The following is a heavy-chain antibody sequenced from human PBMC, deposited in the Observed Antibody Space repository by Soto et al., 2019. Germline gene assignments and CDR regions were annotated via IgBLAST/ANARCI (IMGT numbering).Heavy chain of an antibody. CDR2: IQSGGRT. D-gene: IGHD2-15*01. J-gene: IGHJ6*04. CDR1: ALCSCRRY. CDR3: ARDDVHCSGGRCYGVPMDV. V-gene: IGHV3-66*01. Sequence: SRTVACGAGALCSCRRYMNPYHKAPGQGLEWVSLIQSGGRTYSAGSVKGRFTISRDNSKNTLFLQMNSLRVEDTAVYYCARDDVHCSGGRCYGVPMDVWGKGTTVTVSA.